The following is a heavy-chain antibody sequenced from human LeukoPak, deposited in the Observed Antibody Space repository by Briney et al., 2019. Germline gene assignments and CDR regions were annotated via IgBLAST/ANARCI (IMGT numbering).Heavy chain of an antibody. CDR2: ISGSGGST. CDR1: GFTFSSYS. J-gene: IGHJ4*02. CDR3: AKDLLRRSIGYFDY. V-gene: IGHV3-23*01. Sequence: PGGSLRLSCAASGFTFSSYSMSWVRQAPGKGLEWVSAISGSGGSTYYADSVEGRFTISRDNSKNTPYLQMNSPRAEDTAVYYCAKDLLRRSIGYFDYWGQGTLVTVSS. D-gene: IGHD2-15*01.